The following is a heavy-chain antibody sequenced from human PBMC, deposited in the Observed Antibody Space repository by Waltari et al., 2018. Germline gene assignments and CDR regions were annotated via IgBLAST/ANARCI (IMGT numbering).Heavy chain of an antibody. CDR3: ARLWATLRFLEWLTEVDRFDV. J-gene: IGHJ3*01. D-gene: IGHD3-3*01. Sequence: QVQLQQWGPGLLKPSETLSLTCGIFGGSFSAYSWSWIRPSPGKGLEWIGEINHSGDTNYNPSLKSRLTISADTSKNHFSLKLTSVTAADTGVYFCARLWATLRFLEWLTEVDRFDVWGPGTMVTVSS. CDR1: GGSFSAYS. CDR2: INHSGDT. V-gene: IGHV4-34*01.